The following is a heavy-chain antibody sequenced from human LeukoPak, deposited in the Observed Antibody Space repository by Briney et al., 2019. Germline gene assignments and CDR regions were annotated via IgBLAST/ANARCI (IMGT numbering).Heavy chain of an antibody. CDR2: IKQDGSEK. CDR3: ARDSPGLVPAATYFDY. D-gene: IGHD2-2*01. Sequence: SGGSLRLSCAASGFTFSNYALHWVRQAPGKGLEWVANIKQDGSEKYYVDSVKGRFTISRDNAKNSLYLQMNSLRAEDTAVYYCARDSPGLVPAATYFDYWGQGTLVTVSS. CDR1: GFTFSNYA. V-gene: IGHV3-7*01. J-gene: IGHJ4*02.